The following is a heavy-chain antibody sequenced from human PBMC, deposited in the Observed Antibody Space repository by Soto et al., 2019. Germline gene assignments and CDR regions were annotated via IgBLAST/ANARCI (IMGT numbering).Heavy chain of an antibody. CDR1: GFTFSSYW. V-gene: IGHV3-74*01. J-gene: IGHJ4*02. CDR2: INGDGGTT. Sequence: EVQLVESGGGLVQPGGSLRLSCAASGFTFSSYWMHWVRQAPGKGLVWVSRINGDGGTTNYADSVKGRFTISRDNAKNTLFLQMNSLRVEDAAVYYCARVGGSSWHWGQGTLVNVSS. D-gene: IGHD6-6*01. CDR3: ARVGGSSWH.